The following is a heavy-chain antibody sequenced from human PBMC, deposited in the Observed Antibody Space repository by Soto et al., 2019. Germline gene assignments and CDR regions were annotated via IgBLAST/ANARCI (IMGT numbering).Heavy chain of an antibody. D-gene: IGHD2-2*01. CDR1: GFTFSSYG. CDR3: AKESSRSWADY. J-gene: IGHJ4*02. Sequence: QVQLVESGVGVVQPGRSLRLSCAASGFTFSSYGMHWVRQAPGKGLEWVAVISYDGSNKYYADSVRGRFTISRDNSKSTLSLQMNSLRTEDTAVYYCAKESSRSWADYWGQGTLVTVSS. V-gene: IGHV3-30*18. CDR2: ISYDGSNK.